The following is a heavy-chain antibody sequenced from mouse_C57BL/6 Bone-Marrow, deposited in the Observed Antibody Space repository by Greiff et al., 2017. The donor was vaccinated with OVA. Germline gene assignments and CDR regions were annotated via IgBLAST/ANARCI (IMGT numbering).Heavy chain of an antibody. CDR3: ARSDYYDAMDY. D-gene: IGHD2-4*01. V-gene: IGHV1-54*01. J-gene: IGHJ4*01. CDR1: GYAFTNYL. Sequence: VQLQQSGAELVRPGTSVKVSCKASGYAFTNYLIEWVKQRPGPGLEWIGVINPGSGGTNYNEKFKGKATLTADKSSSPAYMQLSSLTAEDSAVYFCARSDYYDAMDYWGQGTSVTVSS. CDR2: INPGSGGT.